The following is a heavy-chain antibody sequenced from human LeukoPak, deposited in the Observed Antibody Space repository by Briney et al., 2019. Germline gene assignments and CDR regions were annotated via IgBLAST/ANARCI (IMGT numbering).Heavy chain of an antibody. D-gene: IGHD3-22*01. V-gene: IGHV3-21*01. Sequence: GGSLRLSCAASGFTFSSYSMDWVRQAPGKGLEWVSSISSSSSYIYYADSVKGRFTISRDNAKNSLYLQMNSLRAEDTAVYYCARGWDSSGYYYSFDYWGQGTLVTVSS. J-gene: IGHJ4*02. CDR2: ISSSSSYI. CDR3: ARGWDSSGYYYSFDY. CDR1: GFTFSSYS.